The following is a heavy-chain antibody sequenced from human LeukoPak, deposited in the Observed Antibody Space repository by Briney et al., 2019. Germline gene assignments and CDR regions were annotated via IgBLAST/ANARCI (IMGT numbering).Heavy chain of an antibody. V-gene: IGHV4-59*01. Sequence: PGGSLRLSCAASGFIFSNSAMNWVRQPLGKGLEWIGYIYSNGAATYDPSLKSRVAMSVDTLKNQFSLRVRSVTAADTAVYYCARFRLLEWFMVDFWGQGSQVTVSS. J-gene: IGHJ4*02. CDR2: IYSNGAA. CDR3: ARFRLLEWFMVDF. D-gene: IGHD3-3*01. CDR1: GFIFSNSA.